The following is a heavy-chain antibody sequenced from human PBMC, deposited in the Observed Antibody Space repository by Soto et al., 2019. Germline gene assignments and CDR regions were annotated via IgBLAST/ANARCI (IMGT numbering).Heavy chain of an antibody. D-gene: IGHD6-19*01. Sequence: QVQLVQSGAEVKKPGASVKVSCKASGYTFTSYDINWVRQATGQGLEWMGWMNPNSGNTGYAQKFQGRVTRTRNTSISTAYMGLSSLRSEDTAVYYCARGRASSSGWLFYYYYGMDVWGQGSTVTVSS. CDR3: ARGRASSSGWLFYYYYGMDV. CDR1: GYTFTSYD. J-gene: IGHJ6*02. CDR2: MNPNSGNT. V-gene: IGHV1-8*01.